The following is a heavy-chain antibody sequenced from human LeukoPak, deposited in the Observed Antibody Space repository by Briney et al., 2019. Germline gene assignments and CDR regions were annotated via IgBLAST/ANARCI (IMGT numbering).Heavy chain of an antibody. Sequence: SVKVSCTASGGTFSSYAISWVRQAPGQGLEWMGGIIPIFSTANYAQKFQGRVTITADESTSTAYMELSSLRSEDTAVYYCARKRWELLLFDPWGQGTLVTVSS. CDR2: IIPIFSTA. CDR1: GGTFSSYA. D-gene: IGHD1-26*01. V-gene: IGHV1-69*13. J-gene: IGHJ5*02. CDR3: ARKRWELLLFDP.